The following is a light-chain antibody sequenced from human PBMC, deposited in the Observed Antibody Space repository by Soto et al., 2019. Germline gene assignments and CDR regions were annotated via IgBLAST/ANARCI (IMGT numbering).Light chain of an antibody. CDR3: VLYMGIGNWL. Sequence: QTVVTQEPSLSVSPGGTVTLTCGLGSGSVSSSYYPSWYQQTPGQAPRTIIYSTDTRSSGVPDRFSGSILENKAALTITGAQADDECDYYCVLYMGIGNWLFGGGTKLTVL. J-gene: IGLJ2*01. CDR2: STD. V-gene: IGLV8-61*01. CDR1: SGSVSSSYY.